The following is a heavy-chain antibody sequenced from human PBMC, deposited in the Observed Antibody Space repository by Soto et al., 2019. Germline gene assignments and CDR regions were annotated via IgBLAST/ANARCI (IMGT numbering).Heavy chain of an antibody. Sequence: VQLVESGGGVVQPGRSLRLSCAASGFTFSSYGMHWVRQAPGKGLEWVAVISGSGGSTYYADSVKGRFTISRDNSKNTLYLQMNSLRAEDTAVYYCAKATESDIWGQGTMVTVSS. CDR1: GFTFSSYG. CDR2: ISGSGGST. CDR3: AKATESDI. D-gene: IGHD2-21*02. V-gene: IGHV3-23*04. J-gene: IGHJ3*02.